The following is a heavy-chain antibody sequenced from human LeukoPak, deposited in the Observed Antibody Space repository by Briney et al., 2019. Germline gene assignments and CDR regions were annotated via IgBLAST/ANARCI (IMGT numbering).Heavy chain of an antibody. CDR2: ISSSGSTI. CDR3: ARDRYDILTGYSYFDY. Sequence: GGSLRLSCAASGFTFSSFSMNWVRQAPGKGLEWVSYISSSGSTIYYADSVKGRFTISRDDAKNSLYLQMNSLRAEDTAVYYCARDRYDILTGYSYFDYWGQGTLVTVSS. J-gene: IGHJ4*02. D-gene: IGHD3-9*01. V-gene: IGHV3-48*04. CDR1: GFTFSSFS.